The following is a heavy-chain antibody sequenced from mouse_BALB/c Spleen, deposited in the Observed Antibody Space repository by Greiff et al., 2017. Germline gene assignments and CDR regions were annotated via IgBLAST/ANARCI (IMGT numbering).Heavy chain of an antibody. V-gene: IGHV5-6-5*01. J-gene: IGHJ2*01. Sequence: EVMLVESGGGLVQPGGSLKLSCAASGFTFSSYTMSWVRQTPEKRLEWVAYISSGGSTYYPDSVKGRFTISRDNARNILYLQMSSLRSEDTAMYYCARAFFNYFDYWGQGTTLTVSS. CDR1: GFTFSSYT. CDR2: ISSGGST. CDR3: ARAFFNYFDY.